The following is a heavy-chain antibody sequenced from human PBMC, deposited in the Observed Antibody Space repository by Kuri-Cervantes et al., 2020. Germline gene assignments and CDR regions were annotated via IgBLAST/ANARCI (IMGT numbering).Heavy chain of an antibody. CDR2: INPSGGST. CDR3: ASRSDTVADLRGEGGFDQ. D-gene: IGHD3-10*01. J-gene: IGHJ4*02. Sequence: ASVKVSCKASGYTFTSYYMHWVRQAPGQGLEWMGIINPSGGSTSYAQKFQGRVTMTTDTSTSTAYMELRSLTSDDMAVYYCASRSDTVADLRGEGGFDQWGQGTLVTVSS. V-gene: IGHV1-46*01. CDR1: GYTFTSYY.